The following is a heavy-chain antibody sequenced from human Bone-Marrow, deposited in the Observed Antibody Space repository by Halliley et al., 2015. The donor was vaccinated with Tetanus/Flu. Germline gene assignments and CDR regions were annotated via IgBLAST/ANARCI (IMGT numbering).Heavy chain of an antibody. V-gene: IGHV3-66*01. Sequence: LEWVSVIYGDGTPYYADSVKGRFTISRDNSKNTLFLQMNSLRAEDTAVYYCAREGYFAHLTLDNWGQGALVTASS. CDR2: IYGDGTP. CDR3: AREGYFAHLTLDN. J-gene: IGHJ4*02. D-gene: IGHD3-9*01.